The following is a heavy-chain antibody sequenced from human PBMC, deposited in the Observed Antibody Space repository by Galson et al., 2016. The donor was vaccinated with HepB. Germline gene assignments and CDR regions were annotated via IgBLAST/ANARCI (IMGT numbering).Heavy chain of an antibody. Sequence: SLRLSCAASGFTFSRYDIHWIRQVTGKGLQWVSAIGGAGDTYYSGSVKGRFTISRENAKNSLYLQMNSLTAGDTAVYYCAREATGRGVDAFDTWGQGALVTVPS. CDR1: GFTFSRYD. CDR2: IGGAGDT. J-gene: IGHJ5*02. CDR3: AREATGRGVDAFDT. D-gene: IGHD3-16*01. V-gene: IGHV3-13*04.